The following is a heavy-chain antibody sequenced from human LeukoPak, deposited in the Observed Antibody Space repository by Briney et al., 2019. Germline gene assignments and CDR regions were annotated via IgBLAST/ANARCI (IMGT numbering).Heavy chain of an antibody. Sequence: SETLSLTCAVSGGSITSSNWWNWVRPPPGKGLEWIGEFYHSGSTNYNPSLKSRVTISVDTSKNQFSLKLSSVTAADTAVYYCASEPGIAAAATDYWGQGTLVTVSS. CDR3: ASEPGIAAAATDY. CDR2: FYHSGST. V-gene: IGHV4-4*02. CDR1: GGSITSSNW. J-gene: IGHJ4*02. D-gene: IGHD6-13*01.